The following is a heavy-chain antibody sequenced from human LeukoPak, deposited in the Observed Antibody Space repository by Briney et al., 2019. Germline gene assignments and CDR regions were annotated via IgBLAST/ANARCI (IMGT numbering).Heavy chain of an antibody. CDR3: ARGNYGEDY. V-gene: IGHV3-11*05. CDR1: GFTFSDYY. D-gene: IGHD4-17*01. Sequence: GGALRLSCAAPGFTFSDYYMTWIRQAPGWGLEWISCITGRTSNTNYADSVKGRFTISRDNARNSLYLQMNSLRVEDTAVYYCARGNYGEDYWGQGALVTVTS. CDR2: ITGRTSNT. J-gene: IGHJ4*02.